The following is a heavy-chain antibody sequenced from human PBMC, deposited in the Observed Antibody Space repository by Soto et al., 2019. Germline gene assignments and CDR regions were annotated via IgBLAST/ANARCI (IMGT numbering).Heavy chain of an antibody. Sequence: PSETLSLTCTVSGCSISSYYWSCIRQPPGKGLEWIGYIYYSGSTNYNPSLKSRVTISVDTSKNQFSLKLSSVTAADPAVYYCARDTPNYGMDVWGQGTTVTVSS. CDR1: GCSISSYY. CDR2: IYYSGST. V-gene: IGHV4-59*01. J-gene: IGHJ6*02. CDR3: ARDTPNYGMDV.